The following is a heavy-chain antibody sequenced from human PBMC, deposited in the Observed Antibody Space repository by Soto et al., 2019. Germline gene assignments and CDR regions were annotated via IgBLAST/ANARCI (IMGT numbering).Heavy chain of an antibody. CDR1: GFTFSSYG. CDR3: ARDTVAGTALLHY. J-gene: IGHJ4*02. D-gene: IGHD6-19*01. Sequence: QVQLVESGGGVVQPGRSLRLSCAASGFTFSSYGMHWVRQAPGKGLEWVAVIWYDGSNKYYADSVKGRFTISRDNSKNTLYLQMNRLRAEDTAVYYCARDTVAGTALLHYWGQGTLVTVSS. V-gene: IGHV3-33*01. CDR2: IWYDGSNK.